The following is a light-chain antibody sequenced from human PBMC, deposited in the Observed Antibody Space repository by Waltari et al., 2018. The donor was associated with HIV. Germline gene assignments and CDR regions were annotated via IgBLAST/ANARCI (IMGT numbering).Light chain of an antibody. Sequence: ELVLTQSPDILSLSPGERAVLSCRASQSVSGSQLAWYQQRPGQGPRLLIYGASKRATGIPDRFIGSGSGTDYTITISGLEPEDFAVYYCQQYGDSPLYIFGQGTNLEI. CDR1: QSVSGSQ. J-gene: IGKJ2*01. CDR2: GAS. V-gene: IGKV3-20*01. CDR3: QQYGDSPLYI.